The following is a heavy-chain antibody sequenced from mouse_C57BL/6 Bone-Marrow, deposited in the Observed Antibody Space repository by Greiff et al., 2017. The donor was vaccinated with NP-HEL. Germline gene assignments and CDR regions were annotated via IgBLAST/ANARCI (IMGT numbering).Heavy chain of an antibody. D-gene: IGHD1-1*01. J-gene: IGHJ2*01. V-gene: IGHV1-55*01. CDR2: IYPGSGST. Sequence: QVQLQQPGAELVKPGASVKMSCKASGYTFTSYWITWVKQRPGQGLEWIGDIYPGSGSTNYNEKFKSKATLTVDTSSSTAYMQLSSLTSEDSAVYYCARDYYGSSYEDYWGQGTTRTVSS. CDR3: ARDYYGSSYEDY. CDR1: GYTFTSYW.